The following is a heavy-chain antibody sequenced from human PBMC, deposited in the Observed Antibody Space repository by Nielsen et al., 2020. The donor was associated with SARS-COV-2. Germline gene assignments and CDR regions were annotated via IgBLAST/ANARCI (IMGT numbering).Heavy chain of an antibody. D-gene: IGHD6-19*01. CDR3: AKDEGSGWLSRFDY. Sequence: GESLKISCAASGFTFSSYWMSWVRQAPGKGLEWVANIKQDGSEKYYVDSVKGRFTISRDNAKNSLYLQMNSLRAEDTAVYYCAKDEGSGWLSRFDYWGQGTLVTVSS. CDR2: IKQDGSEK. J-gene: IGHJ4*02. V-gene: IGHV3-7*03. CDR1: GFTFSSYW.